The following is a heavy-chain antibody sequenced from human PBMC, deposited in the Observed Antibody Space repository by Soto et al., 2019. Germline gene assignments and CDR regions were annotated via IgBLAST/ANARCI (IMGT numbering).Heavy chain of an antibody. CDR3: AKGPTIFGVVTLGWDYYYGIDV. J-gene: IGHJ6*02. V-gene: IGHV3-30-3*01. D-gene: IGHD3-3*01. CDR2: ISYDGSNK. Sequence: GWSLRLSCAASGFTFSSYAMHWVRQAPGKGLEWVAVISYDGSNKYYADSVKGRFTISRDNSKNTLYLQMNSLRAEDTAVYYCAKGPTIFGVVTLGWDYYYGIDVWGQGTTVTVSS. CDR1: GFTFSSYA.